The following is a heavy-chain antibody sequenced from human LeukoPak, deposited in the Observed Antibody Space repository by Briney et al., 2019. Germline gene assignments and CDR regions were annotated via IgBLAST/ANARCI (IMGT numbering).Heavy chain of an antibody. J-gene: IGHJ4*02. CDR2: IYWDDDK. D-gene: IGHD3-22*01. CDR3: VHTGYVSSGHRGLVDY. Sequence: ESGPTLVKPTLTLTLTCTFSGFSHSTSGVGVGWIRQPPGKALEWLALIYWDDDKRYSPSLKRRLTMTKDTSKNQVVLTMTNMDPVDTARSYCVHTGYVSSGHRGLVDYWGQGTLVTVSS. CDR1: GFSHSTSGVG. V-gene: IGHV2-5*02.